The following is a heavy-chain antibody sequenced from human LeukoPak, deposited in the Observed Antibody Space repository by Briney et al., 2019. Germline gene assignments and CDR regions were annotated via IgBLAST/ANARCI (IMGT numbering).Heavy chain of an antibody. D-gene: IGHD4-17*01. CDR3: ARDDYGDYLDY. Sequence: GGSLRLSCAASGFTFSSYAMSWVRQAPGKGLEWVSAISGSGGSTYYADSVKGRFTISRDNAKNSLYLQMNSLRAEGTAVYYCARDDYGDYLDYWGQGTLVTVSS. V-gene: IGHV3-23*01. J-gene: IGHJ4*02. CDR2: ISGSGGST. CDR1: GFTFSSYA.